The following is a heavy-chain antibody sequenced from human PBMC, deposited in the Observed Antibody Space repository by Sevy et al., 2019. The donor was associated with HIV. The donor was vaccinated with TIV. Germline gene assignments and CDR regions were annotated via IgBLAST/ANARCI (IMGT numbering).Heavy chain of an antibody. CDR3: AKQDGVAVAAVPYYYYGMDV. D-gene: IGHD6-19*01. J-gene: IGHJ6*02. CDR1: GFTFSSYA. CDR2: ISGSGGST. Sequence: GGSLRLSCAASGFTFSSYAMSWVRQALGKGLEWVSAISGSGGSTYYADSVKGRFTISRDNSKNTLYLQMNSLRAEDTAVYYCAKQDGVAVAAVPYYYYGMDVWGQGTTVTVSS. V-gene: IGHV3-23*01.